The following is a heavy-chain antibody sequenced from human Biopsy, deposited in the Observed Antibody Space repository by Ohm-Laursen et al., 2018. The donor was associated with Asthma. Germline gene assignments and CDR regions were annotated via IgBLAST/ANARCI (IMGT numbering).Heavy chain of an antibody. CDR3: ARAVDFSHYYGIDV. Sequence: ASVKVSCKTSGYTFNSAGITWVRQAPGQGLEWMGWISVYNGNTKVAQKLQDRVTMITDTSTSTTYMELRSLRSDDTAVYFCARAVDFSHYYGIDVWGQGTTVTVS. CDR2: ISVYNGNT. CDR1: GYTFNSAG. D-gene: IGHD4-23*01. V-gene: IGHV1-18*01. J-gene: IGHJ6*02.